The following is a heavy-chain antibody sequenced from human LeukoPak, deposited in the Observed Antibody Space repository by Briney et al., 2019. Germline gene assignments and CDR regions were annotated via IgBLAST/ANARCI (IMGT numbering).Heavy chain of an antibody. CDR2: IIPIFGTA. CDR3: ASGSGINLAPFDY. D-gene: IGHD3-10*01. CDR1: GGTFSSYA. Sequence: SVKVSCKASGGTFSSYAISWVRQAPGQGLEWMGGIIPIFGTANYAQKLQGRVTITADESTSTAYMELSSLRSEDTAVYYCASGSGINLAPFDYWGQGTLVTVSS. J-gene: IGHJ4*02. V-gene: IGHV1-69*13.